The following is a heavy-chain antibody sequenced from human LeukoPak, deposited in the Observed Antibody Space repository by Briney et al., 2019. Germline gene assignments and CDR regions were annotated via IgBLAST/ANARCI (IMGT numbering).Heavy chain of an antibody. D-gene: IGHD1-26*01. J-gene: IGHJ4*02. Sequence: ASVTVSCKSSGYTFTGYHMHWVRQPAGQGLAWMGWINPNSGGTHYAQRFQGRVTMTRDTSISTAYMELSRLRSEDTAVYYCAAVGATTSTHYFDYWGQGTLVTVSS. CDR3: AAVGATTSTHYFDY. V-gene: IGHV1-2*02. CDR1: GYTFTGYH. CDR2: INPNSGGT.